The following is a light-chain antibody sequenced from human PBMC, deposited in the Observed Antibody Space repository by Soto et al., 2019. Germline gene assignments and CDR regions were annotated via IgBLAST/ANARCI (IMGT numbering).Light chain of an antibody. Sequence: DIQMTQSPSSLSASVGDRVTITCRASQAIYNYLAWYQQKPGEVPKVLIYAASSLQSGVPSRFSGSGSGTDYSLTISSLQPEDAATYYCQKHNSAPFTFGGGTKVELK. CDR1: QAIYNY. CDR2: AAS. CDR3: QKHNSAPFT. V-gene: IGKV1-27*01. J-gene: IGKJ4*01.